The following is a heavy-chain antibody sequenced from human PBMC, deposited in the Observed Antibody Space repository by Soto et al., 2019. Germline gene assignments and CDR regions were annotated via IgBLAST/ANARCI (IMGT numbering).Heavy chain of an antibody. CDR2: IYYSGST. D-gene: IGHD4-4*01. V-gene: IGHV4-31*03. J-gene: IGHJ6*02. Sequence: SETLSLTCTISGGSISSGGHYWNWIRQHPGKGLEWIGYIYYSGSTYYNPSLKSRVTISVDTSKNQFSLKLSSVTAADTAVYYCARDQAYDYTSPGDYYYYGMDVWGQGTTVTVSS. CDR1: GGSISSGGHY. CDR3: ARDQAYDYTSPGDYYYYGMDV.